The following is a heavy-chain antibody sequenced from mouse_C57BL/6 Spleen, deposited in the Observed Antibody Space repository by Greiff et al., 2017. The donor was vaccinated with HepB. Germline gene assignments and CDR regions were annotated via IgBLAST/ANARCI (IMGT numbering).Heavy chain of an antibody. CDR3: ESSQNVPYFDV. CDR1: GYAFPNYL. CDR2: INPGSGGT. Sequence: QAQLQQSGAELVRPGTSVKVSCKASGYAFPNYLLEWVKQRPGQGLEWIGVINPGSGGTNYNEKFKGKATQTADKSSSTACMRNSSLTSVNSAVYFGESSQNVPYFDVWGTGTTVTVSS. J-gene: IGHJ1*03. V-gene: IGHV1-54*01.